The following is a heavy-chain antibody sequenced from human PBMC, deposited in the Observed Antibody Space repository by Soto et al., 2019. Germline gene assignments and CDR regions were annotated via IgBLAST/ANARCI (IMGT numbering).Heavy chain of an antibody. J-gene: IGHJ4*02. CDR2: IYYSGCT. CDR1: GGSLSSGDYY. Sequence: QVHMQESRPRLVKTSQTLSPTCTVPGGSLSSGDYYWHWIRQPPGKGLEWIGYIYYSGCTYYNPSVKSRVTISVDTSKNQFYRTLSSVTAADTAVYYCARIGGFGATTSDYWGQGALVTVSS. CDR3: ARIGGFGATTSDY. V-gene: IGHV4-30-4*01. D-gene: IGHD3-10*01.